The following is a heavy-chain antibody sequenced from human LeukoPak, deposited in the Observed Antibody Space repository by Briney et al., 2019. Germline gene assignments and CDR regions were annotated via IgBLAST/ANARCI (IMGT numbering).Heavy chain of an antibody. CDR1: GFTFSSYA. V-gene: IGHV3-30-3*02. CDR2: ISYDGSNK. D-gene: IGHD6-13*01. J-gene: IGHJ4*02. Sequence: GGSLRLSCAASGFTFSSYAMHWVRQAPGKGLEWVAVISYDGSNKYYADSVKGRFTISRDNSKNTLYLQMNSLRAEDTAVYYCAKRYNITWYHFDYWGQGTLVTVSS. CDR3: AKRYNITWYHFDY.